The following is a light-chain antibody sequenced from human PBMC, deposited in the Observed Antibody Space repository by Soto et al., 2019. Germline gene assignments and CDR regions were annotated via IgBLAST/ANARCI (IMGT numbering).Light chain of an antibody. Sequence: QSVLTQPPSVSGVPGQRVTISCTGSNSNIGSNYDVHWYQQLPGAAPKLLIYINDQRPSGVPDRFSGSKSGNSASLAISGLQPEDEADYYCAAWDDSLNALFGTGTKVTVL. V-gene: IGLV1-44*01. J-gene: IGLJ1*01. CDR3: AAWDDSLNAL. CDR1: NSNIGSNYD. CDR2: IND.